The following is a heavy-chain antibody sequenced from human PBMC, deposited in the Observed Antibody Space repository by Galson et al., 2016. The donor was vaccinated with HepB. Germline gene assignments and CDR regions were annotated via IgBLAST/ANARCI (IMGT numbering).Heavy chain of an antibody. V-gene: IGHV1-18*01. J-gene: IGHJ6*03. CDR2: INVHSGNT. D-gene: IGHD3-3*01. CDR1: GYNFLRHS. Sequence: SVKVSCKASGYNFLRHSITWVRQAPGQGLEWLGWINVHSGNTRSAQRFQGRVTMTTDTSTNTVYMELTSRRFDDTAVYYCAREGMERFPTPYYMDVWGEGTTVTVSS. CDR3: AREGMERFPTPYYMDV.